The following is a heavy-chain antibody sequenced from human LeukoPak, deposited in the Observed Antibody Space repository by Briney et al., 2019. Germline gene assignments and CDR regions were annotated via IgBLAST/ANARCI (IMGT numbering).Heavy chain of an antibody. J-gene: IGHJ4*02. V-gene: IGHV3-21*04. D-gene: IGHD1-20*01. CDR3: ARRRYNWNAIDY. CDR2: ISSSSTYI. Sequence: GGSLRLSCAASGFTFSAYSMNWVRQAPGKGLEWVSSISSSSTYIYYADSVKGRFTISRDNAKNSLYLQMNSLRAEDTAVYYCARRRYNWNAIDYWGQGTLVTVSS. CDR1: GFTFSAYS.